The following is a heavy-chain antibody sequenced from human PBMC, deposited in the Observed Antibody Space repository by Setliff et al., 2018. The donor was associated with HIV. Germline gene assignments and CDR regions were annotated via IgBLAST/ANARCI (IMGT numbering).Heavy chain of an antibody. CDR3: ARQEIGSSSYYYYMDV. J-gene: IGHJ6*03. Sequence: PSETLSLTCTVSGGSISSGSYYWSWIRQPAGKGLEWIGRIYTSGSTNYNPSLESRVTISVDTSKNQFSLKLSSVTAADTAVYFCARQEIGSSSYYYYMDVWGKGTTVTSP. CDR2: IYTSGST. CDR1: GGSISSGSYY. V-gene: IGHV4-61*02. D-gene: IGHD6-6*01.